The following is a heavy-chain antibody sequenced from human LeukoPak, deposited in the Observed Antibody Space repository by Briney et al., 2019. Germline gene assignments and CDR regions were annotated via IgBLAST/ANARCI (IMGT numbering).Heavy chain of an antibody. V-gene: IGHV4-38-2*02. Sequence: SETLSLTCTVSGDSMRSSDDWGWIRQPPGKGLDWIGSIYDSGSTYYNPSLKSRVTISVDTSKNQFSLKLSSVTAADTAVYYCARDRGIDVILTEDNWFDPWGQGTLVTVSS. J-gene: IGHJ5*02. CDR3: ARDRGIDVILTEDNWFDP. CDR2: IYDSGST. D-gene: IGHD3/OR15-3a*01. CDR1: GDSMRSSDD.